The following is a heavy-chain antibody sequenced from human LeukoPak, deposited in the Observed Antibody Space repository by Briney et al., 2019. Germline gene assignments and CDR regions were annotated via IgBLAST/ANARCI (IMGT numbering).Heavy chain of an antibody. CDR2: ISYDGSNK. J-gene: IGHJ4*02. CDR3: ASLEDYFDY. V-gene: IGHV3-30*04. CDR1: GFTFSSYA. Sequence: PGGSLRLSCAASGFTFSSYAMHWVRQAPGKGLEWVAVISYDGSNKYYADSVKGRFTISRDNSENTLYLQMNSLRAEDTAVYYCASLEDYFDYWGQGTLVTVSS.